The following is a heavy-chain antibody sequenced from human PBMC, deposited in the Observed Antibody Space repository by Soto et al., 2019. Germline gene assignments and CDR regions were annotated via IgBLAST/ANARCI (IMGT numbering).Heavy chain of an antibody. J-gene: IGHJ6*02. V-gene: IGHV3-30-3*01. CDR1: GFTFSSYA. Sequence: QVQLVESGGGVVQPGRSLRLSCAASGFTFSSYAMHWVRQAPGQGLEWVAVISYDGNNKYYADSVKGRFTISRDSSKNTLYLQMNSLRAEDTAVYYCARDSGDCGSITCYCWPYYYGMDVWAQGTTVTVSS. CDR2: ISYDGNNK. D-gene: IGHD2-2*01. CDR3: ARDSGDCGSITCYCWPYYYGMDV.